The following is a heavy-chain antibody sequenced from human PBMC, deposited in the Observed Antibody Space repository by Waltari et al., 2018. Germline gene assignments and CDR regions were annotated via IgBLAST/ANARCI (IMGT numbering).Heavy chain of an antibody. J-gene: IGHJ4*02. CDR1: GSTFSSYA. CDR2: ISYDGSNK. CDR3: ARVVYYDSSGYYDY. D-gene: IGHD3-22*01. V-gene: IGHV3-30-3*01. Sequence: QVQLVASGGGVVQPGRSLRLPGAASGSTFSSYAWHGVRQAPGKGLEWVAVISYDGSNKYYADSVKGRFTISRDNSKNTLYLQMNSLRAEDTAVYYCARVVYYDSSGYYDYWGQGTLVTVSS.